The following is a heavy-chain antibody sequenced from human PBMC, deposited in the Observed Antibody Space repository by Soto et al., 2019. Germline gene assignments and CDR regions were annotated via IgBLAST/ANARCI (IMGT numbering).Heavy chain of an antibody. CDR3: AREGTYGSGSPEAPYAFDI. CDR2: INPSGGST. Sequence: ASVKVSCKASGYTFPSYYMHWVRQAPGQGLDWMGIINPSGGSTSYAQKFQGRVTMTRDTSTSTVYMELSSLRSEDTAVHYCAREGTYGSGSPEAPYAFDIWGQGTMVNVSS. J-gene: IGHJ3*02. V-gene: IGHV1-46*01. CDR1: GYTFPSYY. D-gene: IGHD3-10*01.